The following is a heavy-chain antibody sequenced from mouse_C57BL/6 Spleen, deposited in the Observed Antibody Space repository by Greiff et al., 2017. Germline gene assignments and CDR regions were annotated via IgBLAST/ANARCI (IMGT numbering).Heavy chain of an antibody. Sequence: DVMLVESGGDLVKPGGSLKLSCAASGFTFSSYGMSWVRQTPDKRLEWVATISSGGSYTYYPDSVKGRFTISRDNAKNTLYLQMGSLKAEDTAMYYCAKHEGSFAYWGQGTLVTVSA. V-gene: IGHV5-6*02. J-gene: IGHJ3*01. CDR1: GFTFSSYG. CDR2: ISSGGSYT. CDR3: AKHEGSFAY.